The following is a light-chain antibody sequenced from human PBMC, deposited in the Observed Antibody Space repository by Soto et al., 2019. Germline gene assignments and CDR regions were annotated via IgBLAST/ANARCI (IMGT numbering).Light chain of an antibody. Sequence: DIVMTQSPLSLPVTPGEPASISCRSGQSLLHTNGYTYLDWYLQKPGQSPQLLIYLGSTRASGVPDRFSGSGSGTYFTLKISRVEAEDVGVYYCMQALQTPWTFGQGTQLEIK. J-gene: IGKJ2*02. CDR3: MQALQTPWT. CDR1: QSLLHTNGYTY. V-gene: IGKV2-28*01. CDR2: LGS.